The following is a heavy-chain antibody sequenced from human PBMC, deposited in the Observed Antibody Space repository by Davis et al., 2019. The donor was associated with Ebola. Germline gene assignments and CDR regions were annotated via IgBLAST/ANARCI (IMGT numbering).Heavy chain of an antibody. J-gene: IGHJ6*02. CDR3: ARERGSSSSTYYYYYGMDV. CDR1: GASISSYY. V-gene: IGHV4-59*12. CDR2: IYYSGST. D-gene: IGHD6-6*01. Sequence: MPSETLSLTCTVSGASISSYYWNWIRQPPGKGLEWIGYIYYSGSTNYNPSLKSRVTISVDTSKNQFSLKLSSVTAADTAVYYCARERGSSSSTYYYYYGMDVWGQGTTVTVSS.